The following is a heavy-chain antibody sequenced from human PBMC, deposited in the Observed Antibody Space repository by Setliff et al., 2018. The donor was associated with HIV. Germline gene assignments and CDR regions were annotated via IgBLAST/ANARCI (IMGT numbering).Heavy chain of an antibody. CDR3: ARHKNGAYSLDS. CDR2: IDPSDSYV. J-gene: IGHJ4*02. Sequence: GESLKISCKASGYKFTGYWINWVRQMPGKGLEWMGRIDPSDSYVDYSPSFQGHVTISIDKSVSSAYLQWSSLKASDTAMYYCARHKNGAYSLDSWDQGTLVTVSS. D-gene: IGHD4-17*01. V-gene: IGHV5-10-1*01. CDR1: GYKFTGYW.